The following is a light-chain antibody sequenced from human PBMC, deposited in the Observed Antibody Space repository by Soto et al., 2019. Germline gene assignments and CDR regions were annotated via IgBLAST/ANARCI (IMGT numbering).Light chain of an antibody. CDR2: AGQ. V-gene: IGKV1-39*01. J-gene: IGKJ2*01. CDR1: QSITNF. CDR3: QHSYSDHYT. Sequence: DIQMTQSPSSLSASVGDRVTITCRTSQSITNFLNWYQQESGKAPKLLIFAGQTFQGGVPSRFSGGGSGTEFTLTITGLQREDSATDDCQHSYSDHYTFGQGTKLEGK.